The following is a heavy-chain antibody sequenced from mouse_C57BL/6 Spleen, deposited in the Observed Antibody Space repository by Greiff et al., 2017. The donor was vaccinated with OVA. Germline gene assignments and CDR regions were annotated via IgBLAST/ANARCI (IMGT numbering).Heavy chain of an antibody. D-gene: IGHD2-1*01. CDR1: GYTFTSYW. CDR3: ASKLYYGNYGGAMGD. V-gene: IGHV1-50*01. Sequence: QVQLQQPGAELVKPGASVKLSCKASGYTFTSYWMQWVKQRPGQGLEWIGEIDPSDSYTNYNQKFKGKATLTVDTSSSTAYMQLSSLTSEDSAVYYCASKLYYGNYGGAMGDWGKGTSVTVSS. CDR2: IDPSDSYT. J-gene: IGHJ4*01.